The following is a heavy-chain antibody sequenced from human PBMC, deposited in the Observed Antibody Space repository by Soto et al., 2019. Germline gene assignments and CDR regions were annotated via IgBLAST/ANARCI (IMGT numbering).Heavy chain of an antibody. CDR3: ASRRNPYGAYDY. D-gene: IGHD4-17*01. J-gene: IGHJ4*02. CDR1: GFTVSSNF. V-gene: IGHV3-66*01. CDR2: IFSGGST. Sequence: EVQLVVSGGDLVQPGGSLRLSCVASGFTVSSNFMSWVRQAPGKGLEWVSIIFSGGSTYYTDSVKGRFTISRDNSKNTLYLQMNSLRADDTAVYYCASRRNPYGAYDYWGQGTLVTVSS.